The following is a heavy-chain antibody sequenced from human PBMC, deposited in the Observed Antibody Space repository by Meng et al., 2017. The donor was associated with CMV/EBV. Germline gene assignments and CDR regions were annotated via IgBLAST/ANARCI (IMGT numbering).Heavy chain of an antibody. CDR1: GYSIGSGYY. CDR3: ARVATGYSSSWAYGGMDV. J-gene: IGHJ6*02. V-gene: IGHV4-38-2*02. D-gene: IGHD6-13*01. Sequence: SETLSLTCTVSGYSIGSGYYWGWIRQPPGKGLEWIGSIYHSGSTYYNPSLKSRVTISVDTSKNQFSLKLSSVTAADTAVYYCARVATGYSSSWAYGGMDVWGQGTTVTVSS. CDR2: IYHSGST.